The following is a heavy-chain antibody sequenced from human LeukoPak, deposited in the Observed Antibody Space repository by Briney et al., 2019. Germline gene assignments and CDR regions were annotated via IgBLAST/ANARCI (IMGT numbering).Heavy chain of an antibody. J-gene: IGHJ4*02. CDR3: ARGCSAVSCYAFDY. CDR1: GFTVSNNY. Sequence: GGSLRLSCAAFGFTVSNNYMSWVRQAPGKGLECVSVIYSGGTTYYADSVKGRFTISRDNSKNTLYLQMNSLRAEDTAVYYCARGCSAVSCYAFDYWGQGTLVTVSS. V-gene: IGHV3-53*01. D-gene: IGHD2-15*01. CDR2: IYSGGTT.